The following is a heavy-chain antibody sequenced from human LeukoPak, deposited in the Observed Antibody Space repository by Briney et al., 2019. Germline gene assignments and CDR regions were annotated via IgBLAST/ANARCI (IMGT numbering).Heavy chain of an antibody. CDR2: IYYSGTT. CDR1: GGSISYYY. D-gene: IGHD4-17*01. J-gene: IGHJ6*02. V-gene: IGHV4-59*01. Sequence: PTETLSLTCTVSGGSISYYYWSWIRQSPGKGLEWIGYIYYSGTTNYNPSLKSRVTISVDTSKNQFSLQLRSVTAADTAVYYCAREDPQTTVPEGMDVWGQGTTVTVSS. CDR3: AREDPQTTVPEGMDV.